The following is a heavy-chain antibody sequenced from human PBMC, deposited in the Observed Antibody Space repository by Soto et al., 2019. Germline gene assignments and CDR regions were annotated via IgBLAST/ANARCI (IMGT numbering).Heavy chain of an antibody. CDR2: IYYSGST. CDR3: ARGSVPAARNWFDP. CDR1: GGSISSYY. J-gene: IGHJ5*02. D-gene: IGHD2-2*01. Sequence: SETLSLTCTVSGGSISSYYWSWIRQPPGKGLEWIGYIYYSGSTNYNPSLKSRVTISVDTSKNQFSLKLSSVTAADTAVYYCARGSVPAARNWFDPWGQGTLVTVS. V-gene: IGHV4-59*01.